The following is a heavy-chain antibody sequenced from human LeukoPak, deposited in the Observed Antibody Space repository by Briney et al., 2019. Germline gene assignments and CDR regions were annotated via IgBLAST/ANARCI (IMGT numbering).Heavy chain of an antibody. D-gene: IGHD6-13*01. CDR2: ISAYNGNT. J-gene: IGHJ3*02. Sequence: WASVKVSCKASGYTFTSYGISWVRQAPGQGLEWMGWISAYNGNTNYAQKLQGRVTMTTDTSTSTAYMELRGLRSDDTAVYYCARDGSWYSSSWYDAFDICGQGTMVTVSS. V-gene: IGHV1-18*01. CDR3: ARDGSWYSSSWYDAFDI. CDR1: GYTFTSYG.